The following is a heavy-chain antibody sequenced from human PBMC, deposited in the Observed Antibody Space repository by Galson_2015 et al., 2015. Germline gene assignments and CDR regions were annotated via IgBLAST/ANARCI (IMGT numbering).Heavy chain of an antibody. CDR1: GFTFSSYG. CDR3: ATQRLLWFGESGGYNGMDV. Sequence: SLRLSCAASGFTFSSYGMHWVRQAPGKGLEWVAVISYDGSNKYYADSVKGRFTISRDNSKNTLYLQMNSLRAEDTAVYYCATQRLLWFGESGGYNGMDVWGQGTTVTVSS. D-gene: IGHD3-10*01. CDR2: ISYDGSNK. J-gene: IGHJ6*02. V-gene: IGHV3-30*03.